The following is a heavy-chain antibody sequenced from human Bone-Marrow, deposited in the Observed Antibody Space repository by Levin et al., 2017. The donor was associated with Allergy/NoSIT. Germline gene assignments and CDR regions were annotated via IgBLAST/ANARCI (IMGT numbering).Heavy chain of an antibody. Sequence: GGSLRLSCAASGLTISSNYMHWVRQAPGKGLEWVSLIDTGVTRHYADSVKGRFIVSKDNSRNTFFLQMNSLRAEDTAVYFCATGRGFLIDDWGQGTLVTVSS. V-gene: IGHV3-53*01. CDR1: GLTISSNY. CDR3: ATGRGFLIDD. J-gene: IGHJ4*02. D-gene: IGHD3-3*01. CDR2: IDTGVTR.